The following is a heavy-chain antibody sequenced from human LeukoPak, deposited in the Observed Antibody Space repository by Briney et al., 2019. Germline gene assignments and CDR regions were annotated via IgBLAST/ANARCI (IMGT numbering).Heavy chain of an antibody. CDR3: ARGGFGEFY. CDR2: IYYSGST. V-gene: IGHV4-59*01. J-gene: IGHJ4*02. Sequence: SETLSLTCTVSGVSISTYYWSWIRQPPGKGLEWIGYIYYSGSTNYNPSLKSRVTISVDTSKNQFSLKLSSVTAADTAVYYCARGGFGEFYWGQGTLVTVSS. CDR1: GVSISTYY. D-gene: IGHD3-10*01.